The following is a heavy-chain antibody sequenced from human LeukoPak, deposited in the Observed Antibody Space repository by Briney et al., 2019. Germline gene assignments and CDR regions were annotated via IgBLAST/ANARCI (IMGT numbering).Heavy chain of an antibody. D-gene: IGHD2-8*01. CDR2: ISSSGGST. CDR3: AKGLYYFDY. J-gene: IGHJ4*02. Sequence: GGSLRLSCAASGFTFTNYAVSWVRQAPGKGLEWVSAISSSGGSTYYADSVKGRFTISRDNSKNTLYLQMNSLRAEDTAVYYCAKGLYYFDYWGQGTLVTVSS. V-gene: IGHV3-23*01. CDR1: GFTFTNYA.